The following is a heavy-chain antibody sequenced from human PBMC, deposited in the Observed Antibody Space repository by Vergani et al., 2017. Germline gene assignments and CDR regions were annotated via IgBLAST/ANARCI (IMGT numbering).Heavy chain of an antibody. CDR1: GGSISSSSYY. CDR3: ARQNPIRTYDDFWSGLNWFDP. D-gene: IGHD3-3*01. V-gene: IGHV4-39*01. J-gene: IGHJ5*02. Sequence: QLQLQESGPGLVKPSETLSLTCTVSGGSISSSSYYWGWIRQPPGKGLEWIGSIYYSGSTYYNLSLKSRVTISVDMSKNQFSLKLSSVTAADTAVYYCARQNPIRTYDDFWSGLNWFDPWGQGTLVIVSS. CDR2: IYYSGST.